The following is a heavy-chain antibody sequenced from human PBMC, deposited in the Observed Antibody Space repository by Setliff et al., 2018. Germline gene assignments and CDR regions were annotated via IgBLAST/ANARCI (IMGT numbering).Heavy chain of an antibody. Sequence: PGGSLRLSCAASGFTFSSYWMSWVRQAPGKGLEWVANIKKQDGSEKYYVDSVKGRFTISRDNAKNSLYLEMNSLRDDDTAVYYCAREPRDKPEDIWGQGTMVTVSS. CDR2: IKKQDGSEK. CDR1: GFTFSSYW. V-gene: IGHV3-7*03. CDR3: AREPRDKPEDI. J-gene: IGHJ3*02.